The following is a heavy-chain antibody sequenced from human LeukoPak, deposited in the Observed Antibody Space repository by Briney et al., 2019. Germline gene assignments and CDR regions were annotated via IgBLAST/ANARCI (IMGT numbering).Heavy chain of an antibody. V-gene: IGHV3-43*01. D-gene: IGHD6-19*01. CDR3: VKDLVAASENVRGWYPMDY. CDR2: ISWNGARI. CDR1: GFTFGEYS. Sequence: QPGGSLRLSCAASGFTFGEYSMHWVRHAPGKGLEWVSLISWNGARIHYGDSVKGRFTISRDNSKNSLYLQMNSLRTEDTALYYCVKDLVAASENVRGWYPMDYWGQGTLVTVSS. J-gene: IGHJ4*02.